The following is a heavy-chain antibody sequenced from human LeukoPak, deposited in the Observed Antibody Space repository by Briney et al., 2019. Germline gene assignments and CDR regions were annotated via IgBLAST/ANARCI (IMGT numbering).Heavy chain of an antibody. CDR2: INPNSGGT. V-gene: IGHV1-2*02. D-gene: IGHD3-22*01. CDR1: GYTFTRYY. Sequence: ASVKVSCKASGYTFTRYYMHWVRQAPGQGLEWMGWINPNSGGTNYAQKFQGRVTMTRDTSISTAYMELSRLRSDDTAVYYCARKYYYDSSGYPYWGQGTLVTVSS. CDR3: ARKYYYDSSGYPY. J-gene: IGHJ4*02.